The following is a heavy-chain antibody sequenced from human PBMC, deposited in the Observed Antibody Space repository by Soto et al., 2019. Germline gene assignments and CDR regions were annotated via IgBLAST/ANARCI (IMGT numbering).Heavy chain of an antibody. CDR1: GFTFSSYA. V-gene: IGHV3-30-3*01. J-gene: IGHJ5*02. CDR2: ISYDGSNK. D-gene: IGHD6-19*01. Sequence: HPGGSLRLSCAASGFTFSSYAMHWVRQAPGKGLEWVAVISYDGSNKYYADSVKGRFTISRDNSKNTLYLQMNSLRAEDTAVYYCASPSSGWYSRNWFDPWGQGTLVTVSS. CDR3: ASPSSGWYSRNWFDP.